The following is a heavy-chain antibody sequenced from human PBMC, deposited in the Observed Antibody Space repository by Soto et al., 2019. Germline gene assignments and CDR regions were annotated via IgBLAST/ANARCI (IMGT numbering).Heavy chain of an antibody. V-gene: IGHV1-18*01. J-gene: IGHJ4*02. CDR2: SSGYDGHT. D-gene: IGHD4-4*01. CDR1: GYTFTHYG. CDR3: ARDTVTGPQQDF. Sequence: QVQLVQSGAEVKKPGASVKVSCKTSGYTFTHYGLSWVRQAPGQGLEWMGWSSGYDGHTNHAQRFQDRLTMTIDTSTTTAYMELGSLRSDDAAIYYCARDTVTGPQQDFWGQGTLVSVSS.